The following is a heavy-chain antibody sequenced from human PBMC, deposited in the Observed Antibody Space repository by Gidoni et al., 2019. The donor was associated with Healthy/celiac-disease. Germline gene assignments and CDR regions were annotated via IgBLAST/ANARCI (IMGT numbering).Heavy chain of an antibody. J-gene: IGHJ4*02. CDR3: ARSRGPPDY. V-gene: IGHV1-2*02. CDR2: IKPNSGST. CDR1: GYTFTGHY. Sequence: QVQLVQSGAEAKKPGASVKVSCKASGYTFTGHYMHWVRQAPGQGLEWMGWIKPNSGSTNYAQKFQGRVTMTRDTSISTAYMELSRLRSDETAVYYCARSRGPPDYWGQGTLVTVSS.